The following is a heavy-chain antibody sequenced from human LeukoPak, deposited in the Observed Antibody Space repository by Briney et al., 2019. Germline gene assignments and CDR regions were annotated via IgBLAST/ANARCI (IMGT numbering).Heavy chain of an antibody. Sequence: PGGSLRLSCAASGFTFSSYAMSWVRQAPGKGLEWVSATSGSGGSTYYADSVKGRFTISRDNSKNTLYLQMNSLRAEDTAVYYCAKDHGITIFGVVIMGAFDIWGQGTMVTVSS. CDR2: TSGSGGST. J-gene: IGHJ3*02. CDR1: GFTFSSYA. CDR3: AKDHGITIFGVVIMGAFDI. V-gene: IGHV3-23*01. D-gene: IGHD3-3*01.